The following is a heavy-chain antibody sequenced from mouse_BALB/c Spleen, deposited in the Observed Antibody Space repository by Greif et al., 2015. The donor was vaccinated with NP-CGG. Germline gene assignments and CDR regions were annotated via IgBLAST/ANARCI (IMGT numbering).Heavy chain of an antibody. CDR2: INPYNDGT. CDR1: GYTFTSYV. CDR3: ARLGGGAGYFDV. Sequence: VHVKQSGPELVKPGASVKMSCKASGYTFTSYVMHWVKQKPGQGLEWIGYINPYNDGTKYNEKFKGKATLTSDKSSSTAYMELSSLTSEDSAVYYCARLGGGAGYFDVWGAGTTVTVSS. V-gene: IGHV1-14*01. J-gene: IGHJ1*01. D-gene: IGHD1-1*02.